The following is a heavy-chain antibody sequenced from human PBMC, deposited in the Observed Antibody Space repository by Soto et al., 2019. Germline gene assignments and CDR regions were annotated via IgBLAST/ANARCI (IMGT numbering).Heavy chain of an antibody. V-gene: IGHV2-70*01. J-gene: IGHJ4*02. D-gene: IGHD2-2*01. CDR1: GFSLSTSGMC. CDR3: ARILPGYCSSTSLSFDY. Sequence: SCPTLVNPTQTLTLTCTFSGFSLSTSGMCVSWIRQPRVNALECLALIDWDDDKYYSTSLKTRLTISKDTSKNQVVLTMTNMDPVDTATYYCARILPGYCSSTSLSFDYWGQGTLVTVSS. CDR2: IDWDDDK.